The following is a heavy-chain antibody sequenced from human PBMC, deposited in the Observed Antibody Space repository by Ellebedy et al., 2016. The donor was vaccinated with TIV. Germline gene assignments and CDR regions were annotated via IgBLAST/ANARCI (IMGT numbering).Heavy chain of an antibody. CDR2: INPKSGGT. J-gene: IGHJ6*02. D-gene: IGHD3-9*01. CDR3: ARELVDILTANEVYGMDV. Sequence: ASVKVSCKASGYTFTSHGISWVRQAPGHGLEWMGWINPKSGGTKYAQRFQGRVTMTRDTSLSTVYMELSSLRSEDTAVYFCARELVDILTANEVYGMDVWGRGTPVTVSS. V-gene: IGHV1-2*02. CDR1: GYTFTSHG.